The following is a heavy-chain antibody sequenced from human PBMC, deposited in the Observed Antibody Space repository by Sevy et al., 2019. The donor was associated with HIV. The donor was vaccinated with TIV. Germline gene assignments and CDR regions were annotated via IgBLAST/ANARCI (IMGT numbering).Heavy chain of an antibody. Sequence: SETLSLICSVSGASIGSYYRSWIRQPPGKGLEWIGNIYYRGSTNYNPSLKSRITMSVDTSTNQFSLKLSSVTATDTAVYYCVRDHLSQGLDPWGQGTLVTVSS. D-gene: IGHD3-3*02. J-gene: IGHJ5*02. CDR2: IYYRGST. CDR3: VRDHLSQGLDP. CDR1: GASIGSYY. V-gene: IGHV4-59*01.